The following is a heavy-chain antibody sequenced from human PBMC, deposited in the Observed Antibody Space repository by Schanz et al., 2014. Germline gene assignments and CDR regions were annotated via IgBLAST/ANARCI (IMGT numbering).Heavy chain of an antibody. CDR3: AKVTVLVATGHDYFDS. CDR1: GFTFKNFG. V-gene: IGHV3-30*02. CDR2: IWYDGSNK. Sequence: QVQLVESGGGVVQPGGSLRLSCEASGFTFKNFGMHWVRQTPGKGLEWMAFIWYDGSNKIYADSVKGRFTISRDNANNTLLLQMSILRVEAPAIYYCAKVTVLVATGHDYFDSWGQGTLVTVSS. J-gene: IGHJ4*02. D-gene: IGHD2-21*01.